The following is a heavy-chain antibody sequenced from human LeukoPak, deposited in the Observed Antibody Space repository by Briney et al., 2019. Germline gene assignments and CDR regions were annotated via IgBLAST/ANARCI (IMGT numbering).Heavy chain of an antibody. V-gene: IGHV4-30-2*01. D-gene: IGHD6-19*01. CDR2: IYHSGST. CDR1: GGSISSGGYY. CDR3: ARADYSNGWFLG. Sequence: SQTLSLTCTVSGGSISSGGYYWSWIRQPPGKGLEWIGYIYHSGSTNYNPSLKSRATMSVDTSKNQFSLKLSSVTAADTAVYYCARADYSNGWFLGWGQGTLVTVSS. J-gene: IGHJ4*02.